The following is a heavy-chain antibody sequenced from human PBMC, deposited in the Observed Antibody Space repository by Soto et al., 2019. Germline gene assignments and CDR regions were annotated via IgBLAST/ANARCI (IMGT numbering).Heavy chain of an antibody. V-gene: IGHV4-61*01. CDR3: ARDRYYYDSSGYRKINYYYGMDV. CDR2: IYYSGST. CDR1: GGSVSSGSYY. J-gene: IGHJ6*02. D-gene: IGHD3-22*01. Sequence: TSETLSLTCTVSGGSVSSGSYYWSWIRQPPGKGLEWIGYIYYSGSTNYNPSLKSRVTISVDTSKNQFSLKLSSVTAADTAVYYCARDRYYYDSSGYRKINYYYGMDVWAKGPRSPSP.